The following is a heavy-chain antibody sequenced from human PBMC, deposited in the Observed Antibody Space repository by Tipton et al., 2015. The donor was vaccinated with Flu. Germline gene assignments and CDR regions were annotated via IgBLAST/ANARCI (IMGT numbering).Heavy chain of an antibody. V-gene: IGHV4-61*08. J-gene: IGHJ3*02. CDR2: FYYSGST. Sequence: TLSLTCNVSGGSVNNGGYYWSWIRQPPGKGLEWIGFFYYSGSTDYNPSLKSRVTISLDTSKNQFSLRLASVTAADTAVYYCARDTMTRGFDIRGQGTMVTVSS. CDR1: GGSVNNGGYY. D-gene: IGHD2-2*01. CDR3: ARDTMTRGFDI.